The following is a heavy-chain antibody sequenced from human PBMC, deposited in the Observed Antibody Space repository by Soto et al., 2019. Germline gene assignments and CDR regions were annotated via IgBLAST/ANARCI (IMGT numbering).Heavy chain of an antibody. CDR1: GAPTSTSDYW. CDR2: IFYSGDT. CDR3: ARQIGRGSWSLGR. Sequence: PSETLSLTCSVSGAPTSTSDYWWGWIRQPPGKGLEWVGSIFYSGDTFYRPSLKSRVTILIDTSKNQFSMRLTSVTDADTAVYYCARQIGRGSWSLGRWGQGALVTVSS. J-gene: IGHJ4*02. V-gene: IGHV4-39*01. D-gene: IGHD2-15*01.